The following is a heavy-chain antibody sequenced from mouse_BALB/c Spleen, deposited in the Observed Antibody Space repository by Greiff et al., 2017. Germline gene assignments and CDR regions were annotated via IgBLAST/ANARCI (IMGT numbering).Heavy chain of an antibody. CDR3: TRKEKGWFAY. J-gene: IGHJ3*01. V-gene: IGHV1-15*01. CDR2: IDPETGGT. Sequence: VQLKESGAELVRPGASVTLSCKASGYTFTDYEMHWVKQTPVHGLEWIGAIDPETGGTAYNQKFKGKATLTADKSSSTAYMELRSLTSEDSAVYYCTRKEKGWFAYWGQGTLVTVSA. CDR1: GYTFTDYE.